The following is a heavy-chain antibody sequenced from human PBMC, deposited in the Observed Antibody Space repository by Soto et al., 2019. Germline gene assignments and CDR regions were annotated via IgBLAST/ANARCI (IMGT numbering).Heavy chain of an antibody. D-gene: IGHD1-26*01. CDR3: GRGRSGQIVVFY. CDR1: GYTFTGHY. Sequence: ASVKVSCKASGYTFTGHYIHWVRQAPEQGPEWMGEIGPESGATRYAQRFQGRVTMTRDMSITTVYMELNNLSPDDTAVYYCGRGRSGQIVVFYWGQGTPVTVLL. V-gene: IGHV1-2*02. J-gene: IGHJ4*02. CDR2: IGPESGAT.